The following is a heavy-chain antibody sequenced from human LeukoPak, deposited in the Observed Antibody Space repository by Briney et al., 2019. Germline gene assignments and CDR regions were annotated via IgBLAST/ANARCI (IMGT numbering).Heavy chain of an antibody. Sequence: SETLSLTCTVSGGSISSYYWSWIRQPPGKGLEWIGYIYYSGSTNYNPSLKSRVTISVDTSKNQFSLKLSSVTAADTAVYYCARGRPGTSIVGGSRYAFDIWGQGTMVTVSS. V-gene: IGHV4-59*01. CDR1: GGSISSYY. CDR3: ARGRPGTSIVGGSRYAFDI. J-gene: IGHJ3*02. CDR2: IYYSGST. D-gene: IGHD6-13*01.